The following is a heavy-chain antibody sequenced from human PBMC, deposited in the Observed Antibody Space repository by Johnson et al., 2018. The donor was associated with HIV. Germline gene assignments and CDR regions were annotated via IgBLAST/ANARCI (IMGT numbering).Heavy chain of an antibody. CDR2: ISYDGSNK. CDR3: AKEQPARAFDS. D-gene: IGHD5-18*01. CDR1: GFTFRSYG. Sequence: QMQLVESGGGVVQPGRSLRLSCAASGFTFRSYGMHWVRQAPGKGLEWVAVISYDGSNKYYGDSVKGRFTIYRDNSKNTLYLQMNSLRAEDTAVYYCAKEQPARAFDSWGQGTMVTVSS. J-gene: IGHJ3*02. V-gene: IGHV3-30*18.